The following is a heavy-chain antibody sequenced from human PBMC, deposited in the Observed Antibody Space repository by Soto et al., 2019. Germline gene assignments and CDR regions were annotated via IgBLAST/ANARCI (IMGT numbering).Heavy chain of an antibody. D-gene: IGHD1-26*01. V-gene: IGHV4-4*02. CDR2: IFHSGST. CDR1: GGSIRSNNW. J-gene: IGHJ4*02. CDR3: ARVFSGSYSDY. Sequence: QVQLQESGPGLVKPSGTRSLTCAVSGGSIRSNNWWSWVRQPPGKGLEWIREIFHSGSTNYNPSLKTRVTISVDKSKNQFSLKLSSVTAADTAVYYCARVFSGSYSDYWGQGTLVTVSS.